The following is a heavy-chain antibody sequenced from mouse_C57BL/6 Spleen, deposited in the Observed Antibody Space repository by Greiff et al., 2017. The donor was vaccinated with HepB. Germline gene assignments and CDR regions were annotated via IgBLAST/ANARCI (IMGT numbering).Heavy chain of an antibody. D-gene: IGHD2-1*01. CDR1: GYSITSGYD. V-gene: IGHV3-1*01. CDR2: ISYSGST. CDR3: ARGDGNYDNWYFDV. J-gene: IGHJ1*03. Sequence: EVQLQESGPGMVKPSQSLSLTCTVTGYSITSGYDWHWIRHFPGNKLEWMGYISYSGSTNYNPSLKSRISITHDTSKNHFFLKLNSVTTEDTATYYCARGDGNYDNWYFDVWGTGTTVTVSS.